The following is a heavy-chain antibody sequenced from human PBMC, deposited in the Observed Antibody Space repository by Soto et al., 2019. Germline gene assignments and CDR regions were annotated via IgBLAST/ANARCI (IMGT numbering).Heavy chain of an antibody. Sequence: GGSLRLSCAASGCTFSNYAISWVRQAPGKGLEWVSSISSSGDSTYYADSVKGRFTISRDNSKNTLYLQMNSLRAEDTAVYYCARAGHYGDYEIDYWGQGTLVTVSS. CDR1: GCTFSNYA. J-gene: IGHJ4*02. D-gene: IGHD4-17*01. CDR3: ARAGHYGDYEIDY. CDR2: ISSSGDST. V-gene: IGHV3-23*01.